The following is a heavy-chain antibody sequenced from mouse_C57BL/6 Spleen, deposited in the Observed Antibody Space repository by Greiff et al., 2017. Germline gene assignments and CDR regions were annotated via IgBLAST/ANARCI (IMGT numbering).Heavy chain of an antibody. CDR3: ARGGSSSLYAMDD. CDR1: GYTFTSYW. J-gene: IGHJ4*01. CDR2: IDPSDSYT. V-gene: IGHV1-69*01. Sequence: QVQLKQPGAELVMPGASVKLSCKASGYTFTSYWMHWVKQRPGQGLEWIGEIDPSDSYTNYNQKFKGKSTLTVDKSSSTAYMQLSSLTSEDSAVYYCARGGSSSLYAMDDWGQGTSVTVSS. D-gene: IGHD1-1*01.